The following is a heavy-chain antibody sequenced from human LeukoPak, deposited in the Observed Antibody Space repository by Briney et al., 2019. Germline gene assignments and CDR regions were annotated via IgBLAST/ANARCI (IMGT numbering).Heavy chain of an antibody. CDR3: AKDIGYYVIFTGCSEAFDI. Sequence: GGSLRLSCAASGFTFDDYAMHWVRRAPGEGLEWVSGIRWNNGSIGYADSVKGRFTIPRDNAKNSLYLKMNSLRVEDTALYYCAKDIGYYVIFTGCSEAFDIWGQGTMVTVSS. J-gene: IGHJ3*02. V-gene: IGHV3-9*01. CDR1: GFTFDDYA. CDR2: IRWNNGSI. D-gene: IGHD3-9*01.